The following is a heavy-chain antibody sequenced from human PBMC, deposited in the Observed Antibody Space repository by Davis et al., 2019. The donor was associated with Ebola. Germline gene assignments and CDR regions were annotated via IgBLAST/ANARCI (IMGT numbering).Heavy chain of an antibody. CDR3: ATPYSSSWYYYYYYGMDV. J-gene: IGHJ6*02. V-gene: IGHV1-24*01. Sequence: ASVKVSCKVSGYTLTELSMHWVRQAPGKGLEWMGGFDPEDGETIYAQKFQGRVTMTEDTSTDTAYMELSSLRSEDTAVYYCATPYSSSWYYYYYYGMDVWGQGTTVTVSS. CDR2: FDPEDGET. CDR1: GYTLTELS. D-gene: IGHD6-13*01.